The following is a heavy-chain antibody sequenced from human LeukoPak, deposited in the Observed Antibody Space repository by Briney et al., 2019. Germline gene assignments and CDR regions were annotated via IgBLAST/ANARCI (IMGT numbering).Heavy chain of an antibody. V-gene: IGHV4-30-2*01. CDR3: ARFMVRGLYYYYGMDV. CDR1: GGSISSGGYY. Sequence: SETLSLTCTVSGGSISSGGYYWSWIRQPPGKGLEWIGYIYHSGSTYYNPSLKSRVTISVDRSKNQFSLKLSSVTAADTAVYYCARFMVRGLYYYYGMDVWGQGTTVTVSS. J-gene: IGHJ6*02. D-gene: IGHD3-10*01. CDR2: IYHSGST.